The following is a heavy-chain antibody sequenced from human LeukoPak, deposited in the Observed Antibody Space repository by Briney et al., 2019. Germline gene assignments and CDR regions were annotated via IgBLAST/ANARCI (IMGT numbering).Heavy chain of an antibody. CDR1: GGSISSYY. V-gene: IGHV4-59*01. Sequence: SETLSLTCTVSGGSISSYYWSWIRQPPGKGLEWIGYIYYSGSTNYNPSLKSRVTISVDTSKNQFSLKLSSVTAADTAVYYCARPAVNGWYGRNSAVLYWGQGTLVTVSS. CDR2: IYYSGST. J-gene: IGHJ4*02. D-gene: IGHD6-19*01. CDR3: ARPAVNGWYGRNSAVLY.